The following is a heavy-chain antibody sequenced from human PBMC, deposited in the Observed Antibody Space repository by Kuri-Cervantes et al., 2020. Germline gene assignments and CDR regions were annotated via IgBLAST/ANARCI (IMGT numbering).Heavy chain of an antibody. CDR2: IIPIFGTA. CDR3: AKDLEGGSSGWAPFDY. J-gene: IGHJ4*02. Sequence: SVKVSCKASGGTFSSYAISWVRQAPGQGLEWMGGIIPIFGTANYAQKFQGRVTITADESTSTAYMELSSLRSEDTAVYYCAKDLEGGSSGWAPFDYWGQGTLVTVSS. D-gene: IGHD6-19*01. CDR1: GGTFSSYA. V-gene: IGHV1-69*13.